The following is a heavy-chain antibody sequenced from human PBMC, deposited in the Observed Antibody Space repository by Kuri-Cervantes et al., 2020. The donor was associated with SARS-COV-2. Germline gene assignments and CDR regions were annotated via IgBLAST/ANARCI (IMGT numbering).Heavy chain of an antibody. CDR2: ISYDGSNK. J-gene: IGHJ4*02. CDR1: GFTFSSYG. CDR3: AKEERTAFDY. V-gene: IGHV3-30*18. Sequence: GESLKISCAASGFTFSSYGMHWVRQAPGKGLEWVAVISYDGSNKYYADSVKGRFTISRDNSKNTLYPQMNSLRAEDTAVYYCAKEERTAFDYWGQGTLVTVSS.